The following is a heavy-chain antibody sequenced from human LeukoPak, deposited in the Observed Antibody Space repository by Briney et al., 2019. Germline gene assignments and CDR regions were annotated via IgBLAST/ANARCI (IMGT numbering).Heavy chain of an antibody. CDR1: GFTFSNAW. Sequence: GGSLRLSCAASGFTFSNAWMSWVRQAPGKGLEWVGRIKSKTDGGTTDYAAPVKGRFTISRDDSKSTLYLQMNSLKTEDTAVYYCTTGSYSSSWALDYWGQGTLVTVSS. CDR2: IKSKTDGGTT. CDR3: TTGSYSSSWALDY. J-gene: IGHJ4*02. D-gene: IGHD6-13*01. V-gene: IGHV3-15*01.